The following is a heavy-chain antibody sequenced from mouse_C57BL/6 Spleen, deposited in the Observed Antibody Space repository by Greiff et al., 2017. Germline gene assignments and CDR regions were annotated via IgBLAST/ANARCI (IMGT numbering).Heavy chain of an antibody. D-gene: IGHD1-1*01. CDR2: IDPSDSYT. Sequence: QVQLQQSGAELVKPGASVKLSCKASGYTFTSYWMQWVKQRPGQGLEWIGEIDPSDSYTNYNQKFKGKATLTVDTSSSTAYMQLSSLTSEDSAVYYCASRGSSYYAMDYWGQGTSVTVSS. CDR3: ASRGSSYYAMDY. V-gene: IGHV1-50*01. J-gene: IGHJ4*01. CDR1: GYTFTSYW.